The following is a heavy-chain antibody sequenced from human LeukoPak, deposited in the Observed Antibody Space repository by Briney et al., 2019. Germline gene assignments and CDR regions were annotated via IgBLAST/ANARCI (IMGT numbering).Heavy chain of an antibody. CDR1: GGSISSYY. CDR3: ARAKVATILKAIYYYYYYMDV. Sequence: SETLSLTCTVSGGSISSYYWSWIRQPPGKGLEWIGSIHYSGTAYYNPSLKSRVTISVDTSKNQFSLKLSSVTAADTAVYYCARAKVATILKAIYYYYYYMDVWGKGTTVTVSS. V-gene: IGHV4-39*07. CDR2: IHYSGTA. J-gene: IGHJ6*03. D-gene: IGHD5-12*01.